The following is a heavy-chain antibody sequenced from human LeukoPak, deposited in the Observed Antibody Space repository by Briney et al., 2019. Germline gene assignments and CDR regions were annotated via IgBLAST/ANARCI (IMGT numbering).Heavy chain of an antibody. CDR1: GGSISNY. CDR3: ARRTQSSAWTLWFDP. Sequence: SETLSLTCTVSGGSISNYWGWIRQPSGKGLEWIGTMYYSGSTYYNPSLNSRVTISVDRSNHQFSLKLRSVTAADTAVYYCARRTQSSAWTLWFDPWGQGTLVTVSS. J-gene: IGHJ5*02. V-gene: IGHV4-39*01. D-gene: IGHD6-19*01. CDR2: MYYSGST.